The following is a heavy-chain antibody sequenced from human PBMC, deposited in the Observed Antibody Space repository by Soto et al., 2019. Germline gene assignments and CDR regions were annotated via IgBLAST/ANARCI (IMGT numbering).Heavy chain of an antibody. D-gene: IGHD4-17*01. CDR2: INPNSGGT. CDR3: ARDRATVTTERAFDI. Sequence: GASVKVSCKASGYTLTGYYRHWVRQAPGQGLEWMGWINPNSGGTNYAQKLQGRVTMTTDTSTSTAYMELRSQRSDDTAVYYCARDRATVTTERAFDIWGQGTMVTVSS. CDR1: GYTLTGYY. J-gene: IGHJ3*02. V-gene: IGHV1-2*02.